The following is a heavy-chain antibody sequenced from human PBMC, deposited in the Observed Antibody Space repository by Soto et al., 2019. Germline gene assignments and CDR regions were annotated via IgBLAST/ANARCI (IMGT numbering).Heavy chain of an antibody. V-gene: IGHV1-46*04. CDR1: GYTFTSYY. J-gene: IGHJ4*02. CDR3: ARRPSSGGDCSPFNY. D-gene: IGHD2-21*02. Sequence: QVLLVQSGAEVTRPGASVKVSCKASGYTFTSYYMHWVRQAPGQGLEWMAMINPSGGRTKYAQILQGRGHLTRDTSTGTVDMGLSSLTSEDTVIYYCARRPSSGGDCSPFNYWSQAPQLTVSS. CDR2: INPSGGRT.